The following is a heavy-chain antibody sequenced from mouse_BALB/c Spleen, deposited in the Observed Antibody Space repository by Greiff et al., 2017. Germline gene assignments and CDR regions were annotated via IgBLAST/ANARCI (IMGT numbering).Heavy chain of an antibody. CDR1: GFSLTSYG. D-gene: IGHD2-4*01. CDR2: IWAGGST. Sequence: VQLQESGPGLVAPSQSLSITCTVSGFSLTSYGVHWVRQPPGKGLEWLGVIWAGGSTNYNSALMSRLSISKDNSKSQVFLKMNSLQTDDTAMYYCASSMITSSFAYWGQGTLVTVSA. J-gene: IGHJ3*01. CDR3: ASSMITSSFAY. V-gene: IGHV2-9*02.